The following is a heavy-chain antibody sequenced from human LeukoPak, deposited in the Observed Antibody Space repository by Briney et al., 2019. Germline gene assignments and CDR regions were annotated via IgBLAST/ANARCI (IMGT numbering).Heavy chain of an antibody. V-gene: IGHV3-20*04. CDR1: GFTFDDHG. D-gene: IGHD2-2*01. CDR2: INWNGGST. Sequence: RSGGSLRLSCAASGFTFDDHGMSWVRQGPGKGLEWVSGINWNGGSTGYADSVQGRYTISRDNSKNTLYLQMNSLRAEDTAVYYCAKDGPVVVPAAKFRGPFDYWGQGTLVTVSS. CDR3: AKDGPVVVPAAKFRGPFDY. J-gene: IGHJ4*02.